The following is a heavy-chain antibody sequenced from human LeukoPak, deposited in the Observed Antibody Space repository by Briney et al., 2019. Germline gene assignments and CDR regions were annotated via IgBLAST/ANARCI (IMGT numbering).Heavy chain of an antibody. CDR2: IYHSGST. CDR1: GVSISSGGYY. CDR3: ATDGNFDL. Sequence: SETLSLTCTVSGVSISSGGYYWSWIRQPPGKGLEWIGYIYHSGSTYYNPSLKSRVTISVDRSKNQFSLKLSSVTAADTAVYYCATDGNFDLWGRGTLVTVSS. J-gene: IGHJ2*01. D-gene: IGHD1-26*01. V-gene: IGHV4-30-2*01.